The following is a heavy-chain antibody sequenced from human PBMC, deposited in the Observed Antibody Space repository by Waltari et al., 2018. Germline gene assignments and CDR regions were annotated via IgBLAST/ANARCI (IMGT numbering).Heavy chain of an antibody. CDR3: ARDIAPRGAFDI. Sequence: EVQLVETGGGLIQPGGSLRLSCAASGLPVSSNYMSWVRQAPGKGLEWVSVIYSGGSTYYADSVKGRFTISRDNSKNTLYLQMNSLRAEDTAVYYCARDIAPRGAFDIWGQGTMVTVSS. J-gene: IGHJ3*02. V-gene: IGHV3-53*02. CDR2: IYSGGST. CDR1: GLPVSSNY.